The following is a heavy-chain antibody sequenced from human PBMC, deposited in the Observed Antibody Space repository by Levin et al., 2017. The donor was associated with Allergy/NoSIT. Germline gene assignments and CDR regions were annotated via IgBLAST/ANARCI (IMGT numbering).Heavy chain of an antibody. Sequence: GESLKISCAASGFTFSSYSMNWVRQAPGKGLEWVSSISSSSSYIYYADSVKGRFTISRDNAKNSLYLQMNSLRAEDTAVYYCASVRGVSSTSPQSSHAFDIWGQGTMVTVSS. CDR1: GFTFSSYS. CDR2: ISSSSSYI. CDR3: ASVRGVSSTSPQSSHAFDI. J-gene: IGHJ3*02. V-gene: IGHV3-21*01. D-gene: IGHD2-2*01.